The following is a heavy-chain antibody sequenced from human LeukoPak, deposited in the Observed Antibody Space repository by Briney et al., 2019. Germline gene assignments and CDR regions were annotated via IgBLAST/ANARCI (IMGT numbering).Heavy chain of an antibody. D-gene: IGHD2-15*01. J-gene: IGHJ2*01. CDR2: INPNSGGT. CDR3: ARGVAATWYIDL. Sequence: GASVTVSCKASGYTFTGSYMHWVRQAPGQGLEWMGWINPNSGGTNYAQKFQGRVTMTTDTSITTAYMELSRLRSDDTAVYYCARGVAATWYIDLWGRGTLVSVSS. CDR1: GYTFTGSY. V-gene: IGHV1-2*02.